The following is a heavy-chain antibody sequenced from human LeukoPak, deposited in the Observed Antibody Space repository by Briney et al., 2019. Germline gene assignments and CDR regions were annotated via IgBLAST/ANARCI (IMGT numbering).Heavy chain of an antibody. CDR2: IRYDGSEK. Sequence: PGGSLRLSCAASGFTFSSYGTHWVRQAPGKGLEWVAFIRYDGSEKYYADSVKGRLTISRDNSKNTLYLQMNRLRVEDTAVYYCAARDFWSGPASDYWGQGTLVTVSS. CDR3: AARDFWSGPASDY. D-gene: IGHD3-3*01. V-gene: IGHV3-30*02. J-gene: IGHJ4*02. CDR1: GFTFSSYG.